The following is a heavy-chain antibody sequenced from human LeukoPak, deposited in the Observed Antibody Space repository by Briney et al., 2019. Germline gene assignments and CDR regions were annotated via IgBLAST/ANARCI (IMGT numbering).Heavy chain of an antibody. V-gene: IGHV4-4*07. CDR1: GGSISPYY. Sequence: SETLSLICTVSGGSISPYYWSFIRQPAGKGLEWIGRISTSGSSKYNPSLESRVTMSVDTSKNQFSLKVTSVTAADTAMYYCARDRVSWHYFDYWGQGTLLTVSS. CDR3: ARDRVSWHYFDY. CDR2: ISTSGSS. J-gene: IGHJ4*02. D-gene: IGHD5/OR15-5a*01.